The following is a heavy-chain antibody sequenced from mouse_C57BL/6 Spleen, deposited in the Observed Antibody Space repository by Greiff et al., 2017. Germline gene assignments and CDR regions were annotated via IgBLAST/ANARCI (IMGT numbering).Heavy chain of an antibody. D-gene: IGHD2-2*01. J-gene: IGHJ2*01. V-gene: IGHV1-82*01. CDR3: ARYDGYYFDY. CDR1: GYAFRSSW. Sequence: VKLQPSGPELVKPGASVKISCKASGYAFRSSWMNWVKQRPGKGLEWIGRIYPGDGDTNYNGKFKGKATLTADKSSSTAYMQLSSLTSEDSSVYFCARYDGYYFDYWGQGTTLTVSS. CDR2: IYPGDGDT.